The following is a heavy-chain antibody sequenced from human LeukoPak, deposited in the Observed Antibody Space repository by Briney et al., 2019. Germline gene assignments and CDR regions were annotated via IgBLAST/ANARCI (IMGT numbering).Heavy chain of an antibody. D-gene: IGHD2-8*01. V-gene: IGHV3-23*01. CDR2: ISGFNT. Sequence: GGSLRLSCTTSGSAFSNYAMNWVRQAPGKGPEWVSGISGFNTYYADSVKGRFTIFRDNPKNVLYLQMDRLRAEDTAVYSCAKDVCTSPRCLLYFDSWGQGTLVTVSS. CDR1: GSAFSNYA. CDR3: AKDVCTSPRCLLYFDS. J-gene: IGHJ4*02.